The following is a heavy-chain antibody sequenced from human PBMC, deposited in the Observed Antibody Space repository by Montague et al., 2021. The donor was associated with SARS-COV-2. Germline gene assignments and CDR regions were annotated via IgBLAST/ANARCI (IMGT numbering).Heavy chain of an antibody. CDR1: GGSFSGYY. CDR2: IMNSGST. D-gene: IGHD3-22*01. V-gene: IGHV4-34*01. J-gene: IGHJ4*02. CDR3: ARGPKRVFTYEYDSSGYASDY. Sequence: SETRSLTCAVYGGSFSGYYWSWIRQPPGKGLEWIGEIMNSGSTKFNPSLKSRVTISVDTSKNQFSLKLSSVTAADTALHYYARGPKRVFTYEYDSSGYASDYWGQGTLVTVSS.